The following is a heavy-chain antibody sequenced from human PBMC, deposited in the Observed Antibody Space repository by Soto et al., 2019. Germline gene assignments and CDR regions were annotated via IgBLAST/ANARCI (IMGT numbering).Heavy chain of an antibody. CDR3: ARDRWFDP. J-gene: IGHJ5*02. CDR2: MYSGGST. CDR1: GFTVSSNY. V-gene: IGHV3-66*01. Sequence: EVRVVESGGGLAQPGGSLRLSCAASGFTVSSNYMSWVRQAPGKGLEWLSVMYSGGSTYYADSVKGRFTISRDNSKNTLYLQMNSLRVEDTAVYYCARDRWFDPWGQGTLVTVSS.